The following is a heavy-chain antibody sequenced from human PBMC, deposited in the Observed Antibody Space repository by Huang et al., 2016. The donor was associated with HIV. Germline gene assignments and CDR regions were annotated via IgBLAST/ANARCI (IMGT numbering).Heavy chain of an antibody. CDR1: GGSIRSDNYY. J-gene: IGHJ4*02. Sequence: QLQLQESGPGLVKHSETLSLTCTVSGGSIRSDNYYWGWIRPPPWKGLGWVGSMYYSGSNDYNPSRKRRVTITGDTSKNHFSLRMRSVTAADTAVYYCARLPGSITMIRGVITDPYWGQGTLVTVSS. D-gene: IGHD3-10*01. CDR3: ARLPGSITMIRGVITDPY. CDR2: MYYSGSN. V-gene: IGHV4-39*02.